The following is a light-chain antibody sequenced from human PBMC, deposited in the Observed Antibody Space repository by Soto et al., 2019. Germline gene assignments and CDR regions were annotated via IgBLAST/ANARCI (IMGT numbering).Light chain of an antibody. V-gene: IGKV3-11*01. CDR2: DAS. J-gene: IGKJ1*01. CDR3: QQRSNWPPTWT. CDR1: QGVGSY. Sequence: EIVLPQPPATLLLSPGERAPLSSRASQGVGSYLAWYQQKPGQAPRLLIYDASNRATGIPARFSGSGSGTDFTLTISSLEPEDFAVYYCQQRSNWPPTWTFGQGTKVEIK.